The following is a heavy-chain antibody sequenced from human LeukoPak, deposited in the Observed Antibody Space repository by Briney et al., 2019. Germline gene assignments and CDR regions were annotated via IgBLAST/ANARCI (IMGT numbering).Heavy chain of an antibody. CDR3: ASGQYYYDSSGSEEVGAFDI. J-gene: IGHJ3*02. Sequence: ASVKVSCKASGCTFTNYDINWVRQATGQGLEWMGWMNPNSGNTGYAQKFQGRVTITRNTSISTAYMELSSLRSEDTAVYYCASGQYYYDSSGSEEVGAFDIWGQGTMVTVSS. V-gene: IGHV1-8*03. CDR1: GCTFTNYD. CDR2: MNPNSGNT. D-gene: IGHD3-22*01.